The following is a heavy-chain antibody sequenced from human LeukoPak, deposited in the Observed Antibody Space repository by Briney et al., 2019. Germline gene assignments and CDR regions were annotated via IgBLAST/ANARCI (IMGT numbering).Heavy chain of an antibody. Sequence: SETLSLTCAVSGGSISSGGYSWSWIRQPPGKGLEWIGYIYHSGSTYYNPSLKSRVTISVDRSKNQFSLKLSSVTAADTAVYYCARDYFRGGKAFDIWGQGTMVTVSS. CDR3: ARDYFRGGKAFDI. J-gene: IGHJ3*02. D-gene: IGHD1-1*01. CDR2: IYHSGST. V-gene: IGHV4-30-2*01. CDR1: GGSISSGGYS.